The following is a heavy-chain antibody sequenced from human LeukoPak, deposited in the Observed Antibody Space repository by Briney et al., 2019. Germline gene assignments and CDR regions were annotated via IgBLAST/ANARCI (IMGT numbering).Heavy chain of an antibody. V-gene: IGHV4-38-2*01. J-gene: IGHJ4*02. D-gene: IGHD5-18*01. CDR1: GYSLSSGYY. CDR2: IYNSGST. CDR3: TRGYSYAYYFDY. Sequence: SDTLSLTCAVSGYSLSSGYYWGWIRQPPGKGLEWIASIYNSGSTYYNPSLKSRVTISVGTSKNQFSLNLSSVTAADTAVYYCTRGYSYAYYFDYWGQGTLVTVSS.